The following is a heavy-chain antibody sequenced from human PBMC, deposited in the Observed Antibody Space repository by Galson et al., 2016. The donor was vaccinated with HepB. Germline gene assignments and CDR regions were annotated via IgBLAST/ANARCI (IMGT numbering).Heavy chain of an antibody. CDR2: ISGSGAAT. J-gene: IGHJ4*02. Sequence: SLRLSCAASGFSFSDYNMNWVRQAPGKGLEWISYISGSGAATYYAGSVKGRFTISRDNVKNSLDLQMNSLRDEDTAVYYCAKVEFATQGAYFDYWGQGALVTVSS. CDR3: AKVEFATQGAYFDY. D-gene: IGHD3-10*01. CDR1: GFSFSDYN. V-gene: IGHV3-48*02.